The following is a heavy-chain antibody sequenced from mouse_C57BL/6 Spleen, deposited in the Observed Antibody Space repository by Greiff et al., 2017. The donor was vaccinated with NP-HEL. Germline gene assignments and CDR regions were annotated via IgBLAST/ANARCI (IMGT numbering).Heavy chain of an antibody. CDR2: IDPSASYT. CDR3: ARRVRRYWYFDV. CDR1: GYTFTSYW. Sequence: QVQLQQPGAELVMPGASVKLSCKASGYTFTSYWMHWVKQSPGQGLEWIGEIDPSASYTNYNQKFKGKSTLTADKSSSTAYMQLSSLTSEDSAVYYCARRVRRYWYFDVWGTGTTVTASS. D-gene: IGHD2-14*01. J-gene: IGHJ1*03. V-gene: IGHV1-69*01.